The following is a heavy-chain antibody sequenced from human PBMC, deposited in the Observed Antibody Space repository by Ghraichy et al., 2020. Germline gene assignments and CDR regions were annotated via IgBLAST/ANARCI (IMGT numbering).Heavy chain of an antibody. CDR3: AKAPAEYSNYGYNWFDP. CDR1: GFTFSSYA. J-gene: IGHJ5*02. Sequence: GGSLRLSCAASGFTFSSYAMSWVRQAPGKGLEWVSAISGSGGSTYYADSVKGRSTISRDNSNNTLYLQMNSLRAEDTAVYYCAKAPAEYSNYGYNWFDPWGQGTLVTVSS. V-gene: IGHV3-23*01. CDR2: ISGSGGST. D-gene: IGHD4-11*01.